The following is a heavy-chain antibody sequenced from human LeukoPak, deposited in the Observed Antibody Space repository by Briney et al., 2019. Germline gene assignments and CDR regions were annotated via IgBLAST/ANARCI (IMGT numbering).Heavy chain of an antibody. CDR3: ARGDKVIVATIFDY. D-gene: IGHD5-12*01. J-gene: IGHJ4*02. V-gene: IGHV4-34*01. CDR1: GGSFSGYY. CDR2: INHSGST. Sequence: ASETLSLTCAVYGGSFSGYYWSWIRQPPGKGLEWIGEINHSGSTNYNPSLKSRVTISIDTSKNHFSLKLSSVTAADTAVYYCARGDKVIVATIFDYWGQGALVTVSS.